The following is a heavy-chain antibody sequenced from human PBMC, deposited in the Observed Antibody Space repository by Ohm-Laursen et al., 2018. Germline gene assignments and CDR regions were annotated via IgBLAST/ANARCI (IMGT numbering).Heavy chain of an antibody. CDR2: IYYSGST. J-gene: IGHJ4*02. D-gene: IGHD6-13*01. CDR1: GGSISSSSYY. CDR3: ARDPPPVGSSWSPFDY. Sequence: GTLSLTCTVSGGSISSSSYYWGWIRQPPGKGLEWIGSIYYSGSTYYNPSLKSRVTISVDTSKNQFSLKLSSVTAADTAVYYCARDPPPVGSSWSPFDYWGQGTLVTVSS. V-gene: IGHV4-39*02.